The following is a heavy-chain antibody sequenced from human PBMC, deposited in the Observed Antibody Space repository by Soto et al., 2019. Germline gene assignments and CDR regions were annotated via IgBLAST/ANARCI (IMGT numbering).Heavy chain of an antibody. CDR2: IWYDGSNK. V-gene: IGHV3-33*01. D-gene: IGHD2-2*03. CDR1: GFTFSSYG. CDR3: ARALDNYGYYSMDV. J-gene: IGHJ6*02. Sequence: QVQLVESGGGVVQPGRSLRLSCAASGFTFSSYGMHWVRQAPGKGLEWVAVIWYDGSNKYYADSVKGRFTISRDNSKNALYLQMNSLRAEDTAVYYCARALDNYGYYSMDVWGQGTTVTVSS.